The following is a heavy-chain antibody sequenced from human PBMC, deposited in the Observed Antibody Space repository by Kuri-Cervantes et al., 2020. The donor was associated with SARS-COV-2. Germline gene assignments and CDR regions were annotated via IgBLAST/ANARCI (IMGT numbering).Heavy chain of an antibody. CDR3: ARVPGYDFWSGYNRVGYYGMDV. V-gene: IGHV3-30-3*01. CDR2: ITYDGSNK. CDR1: GFIFSNSA. J-gene: IGHJ6*02. D-gene: IGHD3-3*01. Sequence: GESLKISCAASGFIFSNSAMHWVRQAPGKGLEWVAVITYDGSNKYYADSVKGRFTISRDNSKNTLYLQMNSLRAEDTAVYYCARVPGYDFWSGYNRVGYYGMDVWGQGTTVTVSS.